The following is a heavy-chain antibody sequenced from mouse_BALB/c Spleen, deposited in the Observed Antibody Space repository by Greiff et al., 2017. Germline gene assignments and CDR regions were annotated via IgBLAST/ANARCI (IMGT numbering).Heavy chain of an antibody. D-gene: IGHD1-1*01. CDR1: GFTFSSFG. CDR3: ARSGPYYYGSRYYAMDY. CDR2: ISSGSSTI. J-gene: IGHJ4*01. V-gene: IGHV5-17*02. Sequence: EVQGVESGGGLVQPGGSRKLSCAASGFTFSSFGMHWVRQAPEKGLEWVAYISSGSSTIYYADTVKGRFTISRDNPKNTLFLQMTSLRSEDTAMYYCARSGPYYYGSRYYAMDYWGQGTSVTVSS.